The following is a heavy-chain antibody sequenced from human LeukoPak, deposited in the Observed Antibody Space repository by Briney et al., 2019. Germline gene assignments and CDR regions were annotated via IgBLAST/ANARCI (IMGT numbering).Heavy chain of an antibody. CDR2: TSSSDSGT. CDR3: ARDANSCGGDCYGAFDI. D-gene: IGHD2-21*02. V-gene: IGHV3-23*01. Sequence: GGSLRLSCVPSGFPLSSFAMSWVPQTPGKGLEWVSATSSSDSGTYYADSVKGRFTISRDSSKNTLYLQMNILRAEDTGLYYCARDANSCGGDCYGAFDIWGQGTMVIVSS. J-gene: IGHJ3*02. CDR1: GFPLSSFA.